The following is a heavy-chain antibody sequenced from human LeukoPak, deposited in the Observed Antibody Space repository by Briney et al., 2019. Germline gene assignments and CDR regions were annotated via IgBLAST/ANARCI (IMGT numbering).Heavy chain of an antibody. CDR2: IYYSGST. V-gene: IGHV4-59*12. J-gene: IGHJ6*03. D-gene: IGHD6-13*01. CDR1: GGSISSYY. CDR3: ARIAADYGGYYYMDV. Sequence: SETLSLTCTVSGGSISSYYWSWIRQPPGKGLEWIGSIYYSGSTYYNPSLKSRVTISVDTSKNQFSLKLSSVTAADTAVYYCARIAADYGGYYYMDVWGKGTTVTVSS.